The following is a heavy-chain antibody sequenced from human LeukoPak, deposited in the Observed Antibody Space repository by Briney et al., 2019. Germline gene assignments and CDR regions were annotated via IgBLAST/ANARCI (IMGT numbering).Heavy chain of an antibody. CDR3: ARDRSDFWSGILYYYYGMDV. CDR2: ISHDGSNE. J-gene: IGHJ6*02. Sequence: GRSLRLSCEASGFTLSSYSMHWIRQAPGKGLEWVAVISHDGSNEYHADSVKGRFTISRDTSKNTLYLQMSSLRVEDTAVYYCARDRSDFWSGILYYYYGMDVWGQGTTVTVSS. V-gene: IGHV3-30-3*01. D-gene: IGHD3-3*01. CDR1: GFTLSSYS.